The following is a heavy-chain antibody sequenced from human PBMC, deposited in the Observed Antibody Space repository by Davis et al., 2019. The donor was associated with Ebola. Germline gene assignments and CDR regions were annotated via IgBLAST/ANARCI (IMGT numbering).Heavy chain of an antibody. CDR2: INPNSGGT. D-gene: IGHD6-6*01. V-gene: IGHV1-2*02. Sequence: ASVTVSCKASGYTFTGYYMHWVRQAPGQGLEWMGWINPNSGGTNYAQKFQGRVTMTRDTSISTAYMELSRLRSDDTAVYYCARAVGHIAARPGSFDYWGQGTLVTVSS. J-gene: IGHJ4*02. CDR1: GYTFTGYY. CDR3: ARAVGHIAARPGSFDY.